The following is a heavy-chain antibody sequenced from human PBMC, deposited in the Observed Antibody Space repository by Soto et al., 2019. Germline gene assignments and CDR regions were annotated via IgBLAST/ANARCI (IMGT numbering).Heavy chain of an antibody. V-gene: IGHV4-30-4*01. D-gene: IGHD1-20*01. CDR1: GGSIISGDYY. J-gene: IGHJ6*01. CDR3: ARSQLVTGPLNYYGMDV. CDR2: IYYSWST. Sequence: SETLSLTCTVSGGSIISGDYYWIWIRQPPGKGLEWIGYIYYSWSTYYNPSLKSRVTISVDTSKNQFSLKLSSVTAADTAVYYCARSQLVTGPLNYYGMDVWGQGTTVTVSP.